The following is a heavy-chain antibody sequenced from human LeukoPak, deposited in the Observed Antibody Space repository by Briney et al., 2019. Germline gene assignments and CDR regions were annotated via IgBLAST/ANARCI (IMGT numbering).Heavy chain of an antibody. J-gene: IGHJ6*02. V-gene: IGHV4-59*01. D-gene: IGHD5-18*01. Sequence: SETLSLTCTVSGGSISSYYWSWIRQPPGKGLEWIGYIYYSGSTNYNPSLKSRVTISVDTSKNQFSLKLSSVTAADTAVYYCARYRDTAMEVDYHGMDVWGQGTTVTVSS. CDR2: IYYSGST. CDR3: ARYRDTAMEVDYHGMDV. CDR1: GGSISSYY.